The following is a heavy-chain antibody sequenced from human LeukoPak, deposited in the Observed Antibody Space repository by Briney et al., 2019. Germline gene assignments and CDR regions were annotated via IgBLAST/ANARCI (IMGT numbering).Heavy chain of an antibody. V-gene: IGHV3-48*03. CDR2: ITSSGSTI. Sequence: PGGSLRLSCAASGFTFSSYEMNWVRQAPGKGLEWVSYITSSGSTIYYADSVKGRFTISRDNAKNSLYLQMNSLRAEDTAVYYCARECMDTTMVDAFDTWGQGTMVTVSS. J-gene: IGHJ3*02. CDR1: GFTFSSYE. D-gene: IGHD5-18*01. CDR3: ARECMDTTMVDAFDT.